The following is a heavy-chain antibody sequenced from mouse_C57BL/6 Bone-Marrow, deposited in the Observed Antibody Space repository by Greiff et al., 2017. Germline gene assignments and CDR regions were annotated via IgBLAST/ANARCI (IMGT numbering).Heavy chain of an antibody. CDR2: INPSSGYT. V-gene: IGHV1-7*01. Sequence: VQLQQSGAELAKPGASVKLSCKASGYTFTSYWMHWVKQRPGQGLEWIGYINPSSGYTKYNQKFKDKATLTADKSSSTAYIQLSSLTYEDSAVYYCASSYYSNYGGAMDYWGQGTSVTVSS. D-gene: IGHD2-5*01. J-gene: IGHJ4*01. CDR3: ASSYYSNYGGAMDY. CDR1: GYTFTSYW.